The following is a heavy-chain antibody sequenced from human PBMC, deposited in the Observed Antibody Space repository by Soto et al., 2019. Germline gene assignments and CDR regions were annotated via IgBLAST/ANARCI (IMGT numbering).Heavy chain of an antibody. D-gene: IGHD3-3*01. Sequence: GESLKISCKGSGYSFTSYWISWVRQMPGKGLERMGRIDPSDSYTNYSPSFQGHVTISADKSISTAYLQWSSLKASDTAMYYCSSLYFWSGLVGGDYYYGMDVWGQGTTVTVSS. J-gene: IGHJ6*02. V-gene: IGHV5-10-1*01. CDR2: IDPSDSYT. CDR1: GYSFTSYW. CDR3: SSLYFWSGLVGGDYYYGMDV.